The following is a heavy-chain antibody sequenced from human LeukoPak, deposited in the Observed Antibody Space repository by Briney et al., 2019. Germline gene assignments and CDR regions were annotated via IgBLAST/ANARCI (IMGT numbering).Heavy chain of an antibody. V-gene: IGHV3-43*02. Sequence: GGALRLSCAASGFTFDDYAMHWGREAPGKGLEWGSLIIGDGGSTHYADSGKGGFSISRDNRKRSLYLQMNSLRTDDTALYYCAKDLDPDIVVVVAATPGNHYYYYGMDVWGQGTTVTVSS. CDR3: AKDLDPDIVVVVAATPGNHYYYYGMDV. D-gene: IGHD2-15*01. CDR2: IIGDGGST. CDR1: GFTFDDYA. J-gene: IGHJ6*02.